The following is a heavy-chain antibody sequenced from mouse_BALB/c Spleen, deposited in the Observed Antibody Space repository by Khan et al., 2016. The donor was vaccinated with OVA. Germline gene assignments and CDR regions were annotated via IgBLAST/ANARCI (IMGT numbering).Heavy chain of an antibody. Sequence: VQLQQSGPDLVKPGTSVKISCKASGYSFTDYFINWVKQDHEKSLEWIGRINPYNGDIFYNHKFEGKATLTVDESSGTAHMELLSLTSEDSAVLYGGRNEGQDGGYGDALDYWGQGTSVIVSS. D-gene: IGHD3-1*01. V-gene: IGHV1-37*01. J-gene: IGHJ4*01. CDR2: INPYNGDI. CDR1: GYSFTDYF. CDR3: GRNEGQDGGYGDALDY.